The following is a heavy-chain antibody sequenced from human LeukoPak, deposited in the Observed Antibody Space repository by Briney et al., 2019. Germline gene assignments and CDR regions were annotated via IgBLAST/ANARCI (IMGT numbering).Heavy chain of an antibody. CDR2: IYHSGNT. J-gene: IGHJ4*02. CDR3: ARSKGLTYDSRGYFDY. CDR1: GYSISSGYY. V-gene: IGHV4-38-2*02. D-gene: IGHD3-22*01. Sequence: SETLSLTCTVSGYSISSGYYWGWIRQPPGKGLEWIGSIYHSGNTFYNPSLKSRVTISVDTSKNQFSLRLSSVTAADTAMYYCARSKGLTYDSRGYFDYWGQGTPVTVSS.